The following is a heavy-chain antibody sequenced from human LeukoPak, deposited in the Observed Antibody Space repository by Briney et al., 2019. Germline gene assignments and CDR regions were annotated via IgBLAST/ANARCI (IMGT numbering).Heavy chain of an antibody. D-gene: IGHD6-13*01. CDR1: GFTFSSYG. V-gene: IGHV3-33*06. CDR3: AKALAGTGLGY. CDR2: IWYYSSNN. J-gene: IGHJ4*02. Sequence: TGRSXXLSCAAAGFTFSSYGMQGGRQAPGKGGVLVSVIWYYSSNNSYPDSVQLPFTISTYNSKPTLYLQMNSLRAADTAVYYCAKALAGTGLGYWGQGTLVTVSS.